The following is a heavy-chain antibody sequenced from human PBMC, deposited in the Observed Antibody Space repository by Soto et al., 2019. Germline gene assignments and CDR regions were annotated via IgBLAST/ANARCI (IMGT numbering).Heavy chain of an antibody. CDR1: GGSMSGYY. Sequence: PSETLSLTCTVSGGSMSGYYWNWIRQPPGEGLQWIGNIYYSVSTNYNPSLKSRVTISVDTSKNHFSLKVNSVTTADTAVYYCARSTTFLDLLEHWGRVTLATVSS. V-gene: IGHV4-59*01. CDR2: IYYSVST. J-gene: IGHJ1*01. CDR3: ARSTTFLDLLEH. D-gene: IGHD3-3*01.